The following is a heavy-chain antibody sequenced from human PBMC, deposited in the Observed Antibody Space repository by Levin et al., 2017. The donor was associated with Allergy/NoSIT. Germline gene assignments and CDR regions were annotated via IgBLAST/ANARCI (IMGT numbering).Heavy chain of an antibody. V-gene: IGHV1-18*01. J-gene: IGHJ6*03. CDR2: ISAYNGNT. CDR3: ARVGDSSSWYGVYYYMDV. CDR1: GYTFTSYG. Sequence: ASVKVSCKASGYTFTSYGISWVRQAPGQGLEWMGWISAYNGNTNYAQKLQGRVTMTTDTSTSTAYMELRSLRSDDTAVYYCARVGDSSSWYGVYYYMDVWGKGTTVTVSS. D-gene: IGHD6-13*01.